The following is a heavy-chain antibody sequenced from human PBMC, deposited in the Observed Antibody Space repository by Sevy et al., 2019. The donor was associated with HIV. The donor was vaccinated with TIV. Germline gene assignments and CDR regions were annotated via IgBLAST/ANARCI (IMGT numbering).Heavy chain of an antibody. CDR2: ISGSGGST. D-gene: IGHD3-10*01. Sequence: GGSLRLSCAASGFTFSSYAMRWVRQAPGKGLEWVSAISGSGGSTYYADSVKGRFTISRDNSKNTLYLQMNSLRAEDTAVYYCAKVHRLLWFGELFYFDYWGQGTLVTVSS. J-gene: IGHJ4*02. CDR1: GFTFSSYA. CDR3: AKVHRLLWFGELFYFDY. V-gene: IGHV3-23*01.